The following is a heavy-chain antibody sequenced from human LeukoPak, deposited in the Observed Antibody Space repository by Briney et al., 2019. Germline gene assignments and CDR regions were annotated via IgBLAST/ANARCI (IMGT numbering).Heavy chain of an antibody. CDR1: GFTFSSYE. V-gene: IGHV3-48*03. CDR2: ISSSGSTI. D-gene: IGHD2-2*01. CDR3: ARRCSTTSCYRY. Sequence: AGGSLRLSCAATGFTFSSYEMNWVRQAPGKGLEWVSYISSSGSTIYYADSVKGRFTISGDNAKSSLCLQMNSLRAEDTAVYYCARRCSTTSCYRYWGQGTLVTVSS. J-gene: IGHJ4*02.